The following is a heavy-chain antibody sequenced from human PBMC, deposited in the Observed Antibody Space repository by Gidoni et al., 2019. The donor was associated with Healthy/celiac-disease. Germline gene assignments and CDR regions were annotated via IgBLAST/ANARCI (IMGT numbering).Heavy chain of an antibody. CDR2: ISSSSSTR. D-gene: IGHD3-9*01. CDR3: ARDPSPYYDIFTGYYPPHDY. Sequence: EVQLVESGGGLVQPGGSLRLSCAASGFTFSSYSMNWVRQAPGKGLEWVSYISSSSSTRYYADSVKGRFTISRDNAKNSLYLQMNSLRDEDTAVYYCARDPSPYYDIFTGYYPPHDYWGQGTLVTVSS. V-gene: IGHV3-48*02. CDR1: GFTFSSYS. J-gene: IGHJ4*02.